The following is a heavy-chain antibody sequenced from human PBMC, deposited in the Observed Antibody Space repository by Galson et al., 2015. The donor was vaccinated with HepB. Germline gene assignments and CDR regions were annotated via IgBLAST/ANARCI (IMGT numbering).Heavy chain of an antibody. CDR3: ARIADGAAAAIGGFDS. CDR1: GFSLGTHGMC. Sequence: PALVKPTQTLTLTCTFSGFSLGTHGMCVSWLRQPPGKPLEWLALIDWDEDKYYSTSLKTRLTISKDTSKNQVVLTMTNLDPVDTATYYCARIADGAAAAIGGFDSWGQGTLVTVSS. V-gene: IGHV2-70*01. D-gene: IGHD2-2*02. CDR2: IDWDEDK. J-gene: IGHJ4*02.